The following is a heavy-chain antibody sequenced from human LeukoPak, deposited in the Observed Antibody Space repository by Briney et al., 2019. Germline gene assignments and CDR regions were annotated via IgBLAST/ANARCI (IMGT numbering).Heavy chain of an antibody. Sequence: SVRVSCKASGGTFSSYAISWVRQAPGQGLEWMGGIIPIFGTANYAQKFQGRVTITADESTSTAYMELSSLRSEDTAVYYCARGDPIAAASKLFDYWGQGTLVTVSS. D-gene: IGHD6-13*01. V-gene: IGHV1-69*13. J-gene: IGHJ4*02. CDR1: GGTFSSYA. CDR2: IIPIFGTA. CDR3: ARGDPIAAASKLFDY.